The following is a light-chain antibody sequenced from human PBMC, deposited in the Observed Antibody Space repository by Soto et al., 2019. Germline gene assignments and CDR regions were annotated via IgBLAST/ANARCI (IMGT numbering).Light chain of an antibody. CDR2: GAS. J-gene: IGKJ5*01. Sequence: EFVLTQSPCTLSLSPGERATLSCRASQTIYSKYLGWYQKKPGQAPRLVIYGASFRHTGIPDRFSGSGSGTDFTLTISGLEPEDFAVYYCQHYGTSPITFGQGTRLDIK. CDR3: QHYGTSPIT. CDR1: QTIYSKY. V-gene: IGKV3-20*01.